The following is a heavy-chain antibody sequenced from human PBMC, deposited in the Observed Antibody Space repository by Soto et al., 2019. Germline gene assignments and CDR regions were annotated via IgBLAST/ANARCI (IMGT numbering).Heavy chain of an antibody. Sequence: EVQLLESGGGWLQPGGSLRLSCAASGFTFSSYAMNWVRQAPRKGLEWVSGITGSGAGSYYSDSVKGRFTISRDNSKNTLYVQMNSLRAEDTAVYYCAKAYSNSWPNDWFDPWGQGTLVTVSS. CDR2: ITGSGAGS. D-gene: IGHD6-13*01. V-gene: IGHV3-23*01. CDR1: GFTFSSYA. CDR3: AKAYSNSWPNDWFDP. J-gene: IGHJ5*02.